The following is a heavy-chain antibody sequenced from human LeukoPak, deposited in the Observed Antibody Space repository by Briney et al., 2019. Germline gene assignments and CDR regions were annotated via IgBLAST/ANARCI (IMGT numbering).Heavy chain of an antibody. Sequence: GGSLRLSCAASGFSFSDYNMNWVRQAPGKGLEWVSSISSSSYIYYADSVKGRFTISRDNAKNSLYLQMNSLRAEDTAVYYCARDRIAARPGGFDYWGQGTLVTVSS. CDR3: ARDRIAARPGGFDY. CDR1: GFSFSDYN. V-gene: IGHV3-69-1*01. J-gene: IGHJ4*02. D-gene: IGHD6-6*01. CDR2: ISSSSYI.